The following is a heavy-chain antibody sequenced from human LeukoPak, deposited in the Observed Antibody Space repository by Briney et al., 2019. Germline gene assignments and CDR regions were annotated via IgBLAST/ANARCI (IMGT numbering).Heavy chain of an antibody. V-gene: IGHV4-38-2*01. CDR2: IYHSGST. Sequence: SETLSLTCAVSGYSISSGYYWGWIRQPPGKGLEWTGSIYHSGSTYYNPSLKSRVTISVDTSKNQFSLKLSSVTAADTAVYYCASQYYDFWSGYYYFDYWGQGTLVTVSS. J-gene: IGHJ4*02. D-gene: IGHD3-3*01. CDR1: GYSISSGYY. CDR3: ASQYYDFWSGYYYFDY.